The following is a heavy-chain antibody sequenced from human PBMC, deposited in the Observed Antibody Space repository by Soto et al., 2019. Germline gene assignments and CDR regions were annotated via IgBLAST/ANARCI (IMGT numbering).Heavy chain of an antibody. Sequence: GGSLRLSCAASGFTFSSYGMHWVRQAPGKGLEWVAVISYDGSNKYYADSVKGRFTISRDNSKNTLYLQMNSLRAEDTAVYYCAEDRVWFGETQVDYWGQGTLVTVS. CDR2: ISYDGSNK. CDR1: GFTFSSYG. D-gene: IGHD3-10*01. CDR3: AEDRVWFGETQVDY. J-gene: IGHJ4*02. V-gene: IGHV3-30*18.